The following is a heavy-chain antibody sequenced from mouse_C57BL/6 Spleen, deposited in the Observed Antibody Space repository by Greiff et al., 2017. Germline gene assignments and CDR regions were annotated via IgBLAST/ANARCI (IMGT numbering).Heavy chain of an antibody. J-gene: IGHJ2*01. Sequence: LEESGPELVKPGASVKISCKASGYAFSSSWMNWVKQRPGKGLEWIGRIYPGDGDTNYNGKFKGKATLTADKSSSTAYMQLSSLTSEDSAVYFCARYKTELDFDYWGQGTTLTVSS. CDR2: IYPGDGDT. V-gene: IGHV1-82*01. D-gene: IGHD4-1*01. CDR1: GYAFSSSW. CDR3: ARYKTELDFDY.